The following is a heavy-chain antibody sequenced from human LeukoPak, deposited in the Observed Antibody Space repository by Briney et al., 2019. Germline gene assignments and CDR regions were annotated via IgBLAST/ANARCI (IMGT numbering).Heavy chain of an antibody. Sequence: EGSLRLSCAASGFTFSSYSMNWVRQAPRKGLEWVSYISSSSSTIYYADSVQGRFAISRDNSKNTLYLQVNSLRAEDTAVYYCARKGWSSYWYFDLWGRGTLVIVSS. V-gene: IGHV3-48*01. J-gene: IGHJ2*01. CDR2: ISSSSSTI. CDR3: ARKGWSSYWYFDL. D-gene: IGHD6-19*01. CDR1: GFTFSSYS.